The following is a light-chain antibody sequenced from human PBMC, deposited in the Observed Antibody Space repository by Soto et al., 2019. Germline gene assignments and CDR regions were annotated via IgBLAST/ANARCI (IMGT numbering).Light chain of an antibody. CDR1: SSNIGAGYD. J-gene: IGLJ2*01. CDR3: QSYDSSLSGSVV. V-gene: IGLV1-40*01. Sequence: QSVLTQPPSVSGAPGQRVPISCTGSSSNIGAGYDVHWYQQLPGTAPKLLIYGNSNRPSGVPDRFSGSKSGTSASLAITGLQADDEADYYCQSYDSSLSGSVVFGGGTKLTVL. CDR2: GNS.